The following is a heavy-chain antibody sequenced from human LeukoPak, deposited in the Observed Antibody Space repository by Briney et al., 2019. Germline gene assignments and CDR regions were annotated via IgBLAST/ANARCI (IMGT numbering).Heavy chain of an antibody. D-gene: IGHD4-17*01. CDR2: IYHSGST. J-gene: IGHJ4*02. Sequence: SETLSLTCAVSGGSISSSNWWSWVRQPPGKGLEWIGEIYHSGSTSYNPSLKSRVTISVDKSKNQFSLKLSSVAAADTAVYYCARVHGGDYSDYWGQGTLVTVSS. CDR3: ARVHGGDYSDY. V-gene: IGHV4-4*02. CDR1: GGSISSSNW.